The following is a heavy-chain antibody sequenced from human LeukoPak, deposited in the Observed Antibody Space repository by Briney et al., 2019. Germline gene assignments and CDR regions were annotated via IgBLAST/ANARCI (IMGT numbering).Heavy chain of an antibody. D-gene: IGHD3-22*01. CDR1: GFTFSSYG. CDR3: ARDGWDYYDSSGYFLFDAFDI. V-gene: IGHV3-30*02. CDR2: IRYDGSNK. Sequence: GGSLRLSCAASGFTFSSYGMHWVRQAPGKGLEWVAFIRYDGSNKYYADSVKGRFTISRDNSKNTLYLQMSSLRAEDTAVYYCARDGWDYYDSSGYFLFDAFDIWGQGTMVTVSS. J-gene: IGHJ3*02.